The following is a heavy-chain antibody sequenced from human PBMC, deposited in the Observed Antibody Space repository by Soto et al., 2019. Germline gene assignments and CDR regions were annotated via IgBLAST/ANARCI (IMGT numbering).Heavy chain of an antibody. J-gene: IGHJ4*02. D-gene: IGHD2-8*01. CDR2: ISGSGGST. Sequence: PGGSLSLSCAASGFTFSSYAMSWVRQAPGKGLEWVSAISGSGGSTYYADSVKGRFTISRDNSKNTLYLQMNSLRAEDTAVYYCAKDRPRSDIVLMVYAIPGDYWGQGTLVTVSS. CDR3: AKDRPRSDIVLMVYAIPGDY. CDR1: GFTFSSYA. V-gene: IGHV3-23*01.